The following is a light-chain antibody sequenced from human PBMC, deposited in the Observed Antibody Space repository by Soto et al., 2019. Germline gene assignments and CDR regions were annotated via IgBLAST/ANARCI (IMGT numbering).Light chain of an antibody. CDR3: SSYAGSNNWN. V-gene: IGLV2-8*01. CDR2: EVS. Sequence: QSVLTQPPSASGSPGQSVTISCIGTSSDVGGYNYVSWYQQHPGKAPKLMIYEVSKRPSGVPDRFSGSKSGNTASLTVSGLQAEDEADYYCSSYAGSNNWNFGTGTKLTVL. J-gene: IGLJ1*01. CDR1: SSDVGGYNY.